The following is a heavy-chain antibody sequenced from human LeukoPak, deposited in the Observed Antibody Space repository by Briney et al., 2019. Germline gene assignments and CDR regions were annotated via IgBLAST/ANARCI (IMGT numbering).Heavy chain of an antibody. D-gene: IGHD4-11*01. V-gene: IGHV3-48*01. J-gene: IGHJ4*02. CDR1: GFTFSSFS. CDR3: ARAHPGDYSDFQFDY. CDR2: ISSTSSTI. Sequence: GGSLRLSCPASGFTFSSFSMNWVRQAPGKGLEWVSYISSTSSTIYYADSVKGRFTISRDNAKNSLYLQMNSLRAEDTAVYYCARAHPGDYSDFQFDYWGQGTLVTVSS.